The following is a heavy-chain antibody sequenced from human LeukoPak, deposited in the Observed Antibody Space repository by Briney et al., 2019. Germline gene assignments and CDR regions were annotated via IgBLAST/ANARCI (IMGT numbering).Heavy chain of an antibody. V-gene: IGHV3-30*02. J-gene: IGHJ4*02. D-gene: IGHD2-2*01. CDR2: IRYDGSNK. CDR3: AKVGPYCSSTSCYWSAVDY. Sequence: GGSLRLSCAASGFTFSSYGMHWVRQAPGKGLEWVAFIRYDGSNKYYADSVKGRFTISRDNSKNTLYLQMNSLRAEDTAVYHCAKVGPYCSSTSCYWSAVDYWGQGTLVTVSS. CDR1: GFTFSSYG.